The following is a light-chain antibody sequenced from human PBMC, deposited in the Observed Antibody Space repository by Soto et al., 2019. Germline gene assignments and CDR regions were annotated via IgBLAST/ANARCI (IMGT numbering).Light chain of an antibody. CDR1: QTVSTW. CDR2: DAS. J-gene: IGKJ1*01. V-gene: IGKV1-5*01. Sequence: DIQMTQSPSSLSASIGDRVTITCRASQTVSTWLAWYQQKPGKAPKLLIYDASSLKSGVPSRFSGSGSETEFTLTISSLQPDDFATYYCQEYYSLWTFGQGTKVDIK. CDR3: QEYYSLWT.